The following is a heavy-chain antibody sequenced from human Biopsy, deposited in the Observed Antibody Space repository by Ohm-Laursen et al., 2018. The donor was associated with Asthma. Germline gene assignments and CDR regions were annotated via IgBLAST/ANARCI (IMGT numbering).Heavy chain of an antibody. V-gene: IGHV1-18*01. CDR2: ISVYNGNT. J-gene: IGHJ6*02. D-gene: IGHD3-10*01. CDR3: ARAVDYSHYYGIDV. Sequence: ASVKVSCKTSGYTFNSAGIIWVRQAPGQGLEWMGWISVYNGNTKVAQKLQDRVTMITDTSTSTAYMELRSLRSDDTAVYLCARAVDYSHYYGIDVWGQGTTVTVS. CDR1: GYTFNSAG.